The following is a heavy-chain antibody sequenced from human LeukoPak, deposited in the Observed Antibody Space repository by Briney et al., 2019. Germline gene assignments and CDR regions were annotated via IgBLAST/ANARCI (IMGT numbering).Heavy chain of an antibody. V-gene: IGHV1-69*04. CDR3: ARAARITMVRGALRYYGMDV. CDR1: GGTFSSYA. Sequence: SVKVSCKSSGGTFSSYAISGVRQAPGQGLEWMGRIIPILGIANYAQKFQGRVTITADKSTSTAYMELSSLRSEDTAVYYCARAARITMVRGALRYYGMDVWGQGPTVTVSS. CDR2: IIPILGIA. D-gene: IGHD3-10*01. J-gene: IGHJ6*02.